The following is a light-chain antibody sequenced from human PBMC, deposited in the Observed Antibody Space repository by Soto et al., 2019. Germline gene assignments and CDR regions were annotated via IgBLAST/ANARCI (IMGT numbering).Light chain of an antibody. CDR2: AAS. CDR1: QSISSF. J-gene: IGKJ4*01. V-gene: IGKV1-39*01. CDR3: QQSYSSSRT. Sequence: DIQMTQSPSSLSASVGDRVTITCRASQSISSFLNWYQQKPGKAPKLVIYAASSLQSGVPSRFSGSGSGTDFTLTISSLQPEDFATYYCQQSYSSSRTFGGGTKVEIK.